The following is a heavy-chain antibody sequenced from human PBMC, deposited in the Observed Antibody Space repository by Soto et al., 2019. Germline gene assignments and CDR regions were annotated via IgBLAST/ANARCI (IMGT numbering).Heavy chain of an antibody. Sequence: EVQLVESGGGLVQPGGSLRLSCAASGFTFSSYWMSWVRQAPGKGLEWVANIKQDGSEKYYVDSVKGRFTISRDNAKNSLYLQMNSLRAEDMAVYYCAGWRPRGSSWYGVDYWGQGTLVTVSS. CDR2: IKQDGSEK. CDR1: GFTFSSYW. CDR3: AGWRPRGSSWYGVDY. J-gene: IGHJ4*02. V-gene: IGHV3-7*03. D-gene: IGHD6-13*01.